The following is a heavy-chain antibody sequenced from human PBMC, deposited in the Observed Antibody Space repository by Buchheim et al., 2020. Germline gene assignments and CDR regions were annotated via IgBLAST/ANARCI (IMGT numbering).Heavy chain of an antibody. CDR3: AKDAEWFGESHFDY. Sequence: QVQLVESGGGVVQPGRSLRLSCAASGFTFSSYGMHWVRQAPGKGLEWVAVISYDGSNKYYADSVKGRFTISRDTSKNTLYLQMNSLRAEDTAVYYCAKDAEWFGESHFDYWGQGTL. CDR1: GFTFSSYG. D-gene: IGHD3-10*01. V-gene: IGHV3-30*18. CDR2: ISYDGSNK. J-gene: IGHJ4*02.